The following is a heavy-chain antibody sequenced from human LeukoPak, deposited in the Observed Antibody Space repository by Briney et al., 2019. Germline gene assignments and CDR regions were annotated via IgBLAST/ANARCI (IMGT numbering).Heavy chain of an antibody. CDR1: GGSISSGGYS. CDR3: ARDNQGGSGAYYDSSGYYSRYFDL. D-gene: IGHD3-22*01. V-gene: IGHV4-30-2*01. Sequence: PSETLSLTCAVSGGSISSGGYSWSWIQQPPGKGLEWIGYIYHSGSTYYNPSLKSRVTISVDRSKNQFSLKLSSVTAADTAVYYCARDNQGGSGAYYDSSGYYSRYFDLWGRGTLVTVSS. CDR2: IYHSGST. J-gene: IGHJ2*01.